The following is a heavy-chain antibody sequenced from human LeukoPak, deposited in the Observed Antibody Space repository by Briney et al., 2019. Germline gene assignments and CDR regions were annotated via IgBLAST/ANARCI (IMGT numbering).Heavy chain of an antibody. J-gene: IGHJ4*02. Sequence: ASVKVSCKASGYTFTSNDINWVRQAPGQGLEWMGLINPSGGSTKYAQKFQGRVTMTTDTSTSTVYMDMSSLTSEDTAVYYCARDREERWMQLPGEYWGQGTVVTVSS. CDR2: INPSGGST. D-gene: IGHD5-18*01. V-gene: IGHV1-46*01. CDR3: ARDREERWMQLPGEY. CDR1: GYTFTSND.